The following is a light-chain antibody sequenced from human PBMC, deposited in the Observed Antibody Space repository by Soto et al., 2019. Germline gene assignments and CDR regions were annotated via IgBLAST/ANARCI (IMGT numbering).Light chain of an antibody. Sequence: ETVMTQSPATLSLSPGERATLSCRASQSVSTNLAWYQHKPGQAPRLLISGASTRATGLPARFSGSGSGTEFTLTISSLQSEDFAVYYCQQYNNWPGTFGQGTNVDI. J-gene: IGKJ1*01. V-gene: IGKV3-15*01. CDR1: QSVSTN. CDR3: QQYNNWPGT. CDR2: GAS.